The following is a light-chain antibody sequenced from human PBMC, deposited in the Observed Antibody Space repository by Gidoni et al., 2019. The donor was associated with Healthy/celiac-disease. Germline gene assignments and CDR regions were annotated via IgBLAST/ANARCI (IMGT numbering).Light chain of an antibody. Sequence: DSQMTQSPSSLSASVGDRVTITCRASQSISSYLNWYQHKPGKAPKLLIYAASSLQSGVPSRFSGSGSGTDFTLTISSLQPEDFATYYCQQSYSTPRTFGQXTKVEIK. CDR3: QQSYSTPRT. CDR1: QSISSY. V-gene: IGKV1-39*01. CDR2: AAS. J-gene: IGKJ1*01.